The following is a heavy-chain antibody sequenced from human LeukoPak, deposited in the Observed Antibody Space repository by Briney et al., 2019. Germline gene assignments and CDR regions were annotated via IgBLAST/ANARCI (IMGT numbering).Heavy chain of an antibody. Sequence: SETLSLTCAVYGGSFSGYYWSWIRQPPGKGLEWIGEINHSGSTNYNPSLKSRVTISVDTSKNQFSLKLSSVTAADTAGYYCATSRAGVVAFDYWGQGTLVTVSS. V-gene: IGHV4-34*01. D-gene: IGHD3-3*01. CDR1: GGSFSGYY. CDR2: INHSGST. J-gene: IGHJ4*02. CDR3: ATSRAGVVAFDY.